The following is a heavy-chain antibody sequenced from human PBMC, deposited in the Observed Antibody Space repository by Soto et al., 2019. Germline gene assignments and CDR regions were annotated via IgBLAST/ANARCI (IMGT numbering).Heavy chain of an antibody. CDR1: GFTFSSYS. J-gene: IGHJ6*02. CDR3: GRDFVGGYRYGRGAIKYGNDV. CDR2: ISSSSSYI. Sequence: EVQLVESGGGLVKPGGSLRLSCAASGFTFSSYSMNWVRQAPGKGLEWVSSISSSSSYIYYADSVKGRFTISRDNVKKSLDLQMNSLGGEEQAVVFLGRDFVGGYRYGRGAIKYGNDVWGQGTTVTVSS. V-gene: IGHV3-21*01. D-gene: IGHD5-18*01.